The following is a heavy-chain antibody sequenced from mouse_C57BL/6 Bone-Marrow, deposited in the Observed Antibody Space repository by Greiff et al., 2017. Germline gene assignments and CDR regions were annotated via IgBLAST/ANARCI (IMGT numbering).Heavy chain of an antibody. CDR1: GYTFTSYG. CDR2: IYPRSGNT. J-gene: IGHJ2*01. Sequence: VKVVESGAELARPGASVKLSCKASGYTFTSYGISWVKQRTGQGLEWIGEIYPRSGNTYYNEKFKGKATLTADKSSSTAYMELRSLTSEDSAVYFCARWGTTVVEGFDYWGQGTTLTVSS. CDR3: ARWGTTVVEGFDY. V-gene: IGHV1-81*01. D-gene: IGHD1-1*01.